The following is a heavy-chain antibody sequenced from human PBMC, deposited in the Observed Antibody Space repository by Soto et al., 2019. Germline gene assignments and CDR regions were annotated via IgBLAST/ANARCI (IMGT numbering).Heavy chain of an antibody. D-gene: IGHD3-10*01. CDR1: GFTFSSYS. CDR3: ARDPSQSLWFGELLPNWFDP. CDR2: ISSSSSYI. J-gene: IGHJ5*02. Sequence: GGSLRLSCAASGFTFSSYSMNWVRQAPGKGLEWVSSISSSSSYIYYADSVKGRFTISRDNAKNSLYLQMNSLRAEDTAVYYCARDPSQSLWFGELLPNWFDPWGQGTLVTVSS. V-gene: IGHV3-21*01.